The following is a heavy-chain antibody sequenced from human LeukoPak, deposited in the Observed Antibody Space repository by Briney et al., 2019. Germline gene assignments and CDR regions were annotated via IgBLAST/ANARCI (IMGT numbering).Heavy chain of an antibody. Sequence: GGSLRLSCAASGFSFRSYGMHWVRQAPGKGLESVAVISYEGSNEYYADSVKGRFTISRDNSKNTLYLQMTSLRAEDTAVYYCAKDGIRYYYDSSGYYGDYWGQGTLVTVSS. D-gene: IGHD3-22*01. V-gene: IGHV3-30*18. CDR2: ISYEGSNE. J-gene: IGHJ4*02. CDR1: GFSFRSYG. CDR3: AKDGIRYYYDSSGYYGDY.